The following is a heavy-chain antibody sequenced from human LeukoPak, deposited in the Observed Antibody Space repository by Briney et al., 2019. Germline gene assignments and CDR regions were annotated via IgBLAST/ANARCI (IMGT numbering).Heavy chain of an antibody. V-gene: IGHV4-59*01. CDR2: IYYSGSI. D-gene: IGHD2-2*01. Sequence: PSETLSLTCSVSGGSISSYYWSWIRQPPWKGLEWIGYIYYSGSINYNHSLKSRVTMSIDTSKNQFSLKLSSVTAADTAVYYCARWSGYALDWGQGTLVTVSS. J-gene: IGHJ4*02. CDR3: ARWSGYALD. CDR1: GGSISSYY.